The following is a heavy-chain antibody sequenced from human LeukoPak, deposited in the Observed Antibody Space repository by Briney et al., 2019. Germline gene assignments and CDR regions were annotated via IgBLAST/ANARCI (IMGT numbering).Heavy chain of an antibody. CDR2: VYYTGST. Sequence: SETLSLTCSVSGGSISNYYWSWLRQPPGKGLEWIGYVYYTGSTNYNPSLKSRVTMFEDKSKNQFSLRLYSVTAADTAVYYCARHFAYSSSSYFDYWGQGSLVTVSS. CDR3: ARHFAYSSSSYFDY. D-gene: IGHD6-6*01. CDR1: GGSISNYY. V-gene: IGHV4-59*08. J-gene: IGHJ4*02.